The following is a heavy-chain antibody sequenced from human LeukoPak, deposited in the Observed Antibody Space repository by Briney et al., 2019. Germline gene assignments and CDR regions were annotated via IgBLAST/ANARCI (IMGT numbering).Heavy chain of an antibody. CDR3: ARVLLGSWDWFDP. CDR2: INPDGSRT. D-gene: IGHD3-10*01. CDR1: KFSFTSYW. V-gene: IGHV3-74*01. Sequence: PGGSLRLSCAASKFSFTSYWMHWVRQAPGKGLVWVSRINPDGSRTNYADSVEGRFTISRDNAKNTLYLQMNSLRAEDTAVYYCARVLLGSWDWFDPWGQGTLVTVPS. J-gene: IGHJ5*02.